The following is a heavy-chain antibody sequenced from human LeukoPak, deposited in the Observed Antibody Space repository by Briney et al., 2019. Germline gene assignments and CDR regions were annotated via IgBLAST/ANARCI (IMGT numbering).Heavy chain of an antibody. J-gene: IGHJ5*02. V-gene: IGHV1-2*02. CDR1: GYTFTGYY. D-gene: IGHD3-10*01. CDR2: INPNSGGT. Sequence: ASVKVSCKASGYTFTGYYMHWVRQAPGQGLEWMGWINPNSGGTNYAQKFQGRVTITRDTSASTAYMELSSLRSEDTAVYYCARQTSAMVRGVIWRFDPWGQGTLVTVSS. CDR3: ARQTSAMVRGVIWRFDP.